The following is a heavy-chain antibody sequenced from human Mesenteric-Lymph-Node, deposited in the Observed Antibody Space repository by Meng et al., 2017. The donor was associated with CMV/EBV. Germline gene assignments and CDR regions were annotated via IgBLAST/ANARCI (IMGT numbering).Heavy chain of an antibody. D-gene: IGHD3-16*01. CDR1: GFTFRTYW. V-gene: IGHV3-21*01. CDR2: IDKGGSSGNT. CDR3: AFGRWFDP. Sequence: GESLKISCAASGFTFRTYWMTWVRQAPGKGLEWVSIIDKGGSSGNTYYAASVKGRFTISRDNAKNSLYLQMNSLRAEDTAVYYCAFGRWFDPWGQGTLVTVSS. J-gene: IGHJ5*02.